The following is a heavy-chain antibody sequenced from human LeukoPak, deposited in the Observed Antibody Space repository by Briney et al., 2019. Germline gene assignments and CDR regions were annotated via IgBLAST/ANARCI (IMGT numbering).Heavy chain of an antibody. CDR3: ARDGDYGTGSYYRGCIDS. CDR1: GYSFTAFY. CDR2: IHPRRGDT. V-gene: IGHV1-2*02. J-gene: IGHJ4*02. Sequence: ASVKVSCKTSGYSFTAFYIHWVRQAPGQGLEWMGWIHPRRGDTNYAQKFQGRVTMTRDTSISTANLDLSSLRSDDTAVYYCARDGDYGTGSYYRGCIDSWGQGTPVTVS. D-gene: IGHD3-10*01.